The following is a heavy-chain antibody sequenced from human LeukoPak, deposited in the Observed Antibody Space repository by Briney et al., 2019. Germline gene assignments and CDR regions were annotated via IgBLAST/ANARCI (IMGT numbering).Heavy chain of an antibody. Sequence: GGSQRLSCAASGSTFSIYAMNWVRQAPGKGLEWVSSISANGGETHYADSVKGRFTISRDNSKNTLYLQINNPRVEDTAVYYCAKRYYDFPLDYWGQGTLVTVSS. V-gene: IGHV3-23*01. CDR2: ISANGGET. D-gene: IGHD3-3*01. CDR1: GSTFSIYA. CDR3: AKRYYDFPLDY. J-gene: IGHJ4*02.